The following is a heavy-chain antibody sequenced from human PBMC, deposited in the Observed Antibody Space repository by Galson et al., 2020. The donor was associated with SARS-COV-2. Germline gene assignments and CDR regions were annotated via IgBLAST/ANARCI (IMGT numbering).Heavy chain of an antibody. D-gene: IGHD4-4*01. CDR1: GGTFSSYA. CDR2: IIPIFGTA. J-gene: IGHJ6*03. CDR3: ARAGYSRRTYYYYYYMDV. Sequence: SVKVSCKASGGTFSSYAISWVRQAPGQGLEWMGGIIPIFGTANYAQKFQGRVTITADESTSTAYMRSEDTAVYYCARAGYSRRTYYYYYYMDVWGKGTTVTVSS. V-gene: IGHV1-69*13.